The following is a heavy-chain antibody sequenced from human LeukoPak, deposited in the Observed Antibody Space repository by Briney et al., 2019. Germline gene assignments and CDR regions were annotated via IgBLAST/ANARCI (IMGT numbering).Heavy chain of an antibody. D-gene: IGHD6-13*01. Sequence: SETLSLTCTASGGSISSSSYYWGWIRQPPGKGLEWIGTIYYSGSTYCTPSLKSRVTISVDTSKSQFSLKLSSVTAADTAMYYCARLKAAAVRGSAFDIWGQGTTVTVSS. CDR3: ARLKAAAVRGSAFDI. CDR2: IYYSGST. V-gene: IGHV4-39*01. J-gene: IGHJ3*02. CDR1: GGSISSSSYY.